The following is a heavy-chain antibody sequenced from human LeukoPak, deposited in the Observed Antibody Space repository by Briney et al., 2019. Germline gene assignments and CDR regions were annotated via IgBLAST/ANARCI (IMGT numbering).Heavy chain of an antibody. D-gene: IGHD5-12*01. CDR1: GFTVSSNY. V-gene: IGHV3-15*01. CDR3: TTGVDIVATMEYYYYGMDV. Sequence: GGSLRLSCAASGFTVSSNYMSWVRQAPGKGLEWVGRIKSKTDGGTTDYAAPVKGRFTISRDDSKNTLYLQMNSLKTEDTAVYYCTTGVDIVATMEYYYYGMDVWGKGTTVTVSS. CDR2: IKSKTDGGTT. J-gene: IGHJ6*04.